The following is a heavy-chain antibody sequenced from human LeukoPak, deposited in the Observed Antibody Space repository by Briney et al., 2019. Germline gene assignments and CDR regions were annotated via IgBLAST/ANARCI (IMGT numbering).Heavy chain of an antibody. Sequence: SETLSLTCTVSGGSISSYYWGWIRQPPGKGLGWIGYIYYSGGTNYNPSLKSRVTISVDTSKNQFSLKLSSVTAADTAVYYCARGDTDYYDSRQYYCDYWGQGTLVTVSS. CDR1: GGSISSYY. D-gene: IGHD3-22*01. CDR2: IYYSGGT. V-gene: IGHV4-59*01. CDR3: ARGDTDYYDSRQYYCDY. J-gene: IGHJ4*02.